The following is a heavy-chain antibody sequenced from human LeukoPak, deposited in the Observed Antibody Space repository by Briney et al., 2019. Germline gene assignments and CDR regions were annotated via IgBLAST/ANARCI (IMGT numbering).Heavy chain of an antibody. Sequence: GGSLRLSCAASGFTFSSYEMNWVRQAPGKGLEWVSYISSSGSTIYYADSVKGRFTISRDNAKNSLYLQMNSLRAEDTAVYYCARDRKDYYDSSGYWGPDDYWGQGTLVTVSS. CDR2: ISSSGSTI. V-gene: IGHV3-48*03. D-gene: IGHD3-22*01. CDR3: ARDRKDYYDSSGYWGPDDY. CDR1: GFTFSSYE. J-gene: IGHJ4*02.